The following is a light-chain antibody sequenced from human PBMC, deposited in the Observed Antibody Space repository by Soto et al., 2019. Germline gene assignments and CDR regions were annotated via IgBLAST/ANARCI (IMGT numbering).Light chain of an antibody. J-gene: IGKJ1*01. V-gene: IGKV1-5*01. Sequence: DIQMTQSPSTLSAYVGDRVTITCRASQSISRWLAWYQQKPGKAPKVLIYDVSTLGSGVPSRFSGGGSGTEFTLTITSLQPDDSATYYCQEYTTYSRTFGQGTRWISN. CDR1: QSISRW. CDR3: QEYTTYSRT. CDR2: DVS.